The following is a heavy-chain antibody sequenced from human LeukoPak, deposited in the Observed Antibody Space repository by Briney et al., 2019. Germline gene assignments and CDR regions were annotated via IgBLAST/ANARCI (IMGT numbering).Heavy chain of an antibody. Sequence: SETLSLTCTVSVGSISSSSYYWGWIRQPPGKGLGWHGSVYYSGSTSYNPSLKSRVTISVDTSKNQFSLKLSSVTAADTAVYYCASRYSGYEFDYWGQGTLVTVSS. D-gene: IGHD5-12*01. CDR3: ASRYSGYEFDY. J-gene: IGHJ4*02. V-gene: IGHV4-39*01. CDR1: VGSISSSSYY. CDR2: VYYSGST.